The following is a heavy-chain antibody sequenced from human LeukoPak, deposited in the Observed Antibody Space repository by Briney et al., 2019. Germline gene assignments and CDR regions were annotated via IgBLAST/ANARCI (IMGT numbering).Heavy chain of an antibody. CDR1: GFTFSSYS. D-gene: IGHD1-26*01. CDR2: ISSSSSYI. J-gene: IGHJ4*02. Sequence: GGSLRLSCAASGFTFSSYSMNWVRQAPGKGLEWVSSISSSSSYIYYADSVKGRFTISRDNAENSLYLQMNSLRAEDTAVYYCARARGATTVDYWGQGTLVTVSS. V-gene: IGHV3-21*01. CDR3: ARARGATTVDY.